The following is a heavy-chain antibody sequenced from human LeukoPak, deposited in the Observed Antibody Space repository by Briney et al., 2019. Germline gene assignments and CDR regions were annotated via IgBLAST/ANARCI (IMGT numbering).Heavy chain of an antibody. CDR1: GGSISSGDYY. J-gene: IGHJ4*02. CDR3: ARDIEYYDSSGFPTYYFGY. D-gene: IGHD3-22*01. Sequence: SQTLSLTCTVSGGSISSGDYYWSWIRQPPGKGLEWIGYIYYSGSTYYNPSLKSRVTISVDTSKNQFSLKLSSVTAADTAVYYCARDIEYYDSSGFPTYYFGYWGQGTLVTVSS. V-gene: IGHV4-30-4*01. CDR2: IYYSGST.